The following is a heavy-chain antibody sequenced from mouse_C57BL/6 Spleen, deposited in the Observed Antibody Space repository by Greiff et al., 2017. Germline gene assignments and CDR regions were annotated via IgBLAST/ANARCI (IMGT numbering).Heavy chain of an antibody. Sequence: QVQLKEPGAELVKPGASVKISCKASGYAFSSYWMTWVKQRPGQGLEWIGQIYPGDGDTNYNGKFKSKATLTADTSSSTAYMQLSSLTSEDSAVYCCARGEDAMDYWGQGTSVTVSS. V-gene: IGHV1-80*01. J-gene: IGHJ4*01. CDR3: ARGEDAMDY. CDR2: IYPGDGDT. CDR1: GYAFSSYW.